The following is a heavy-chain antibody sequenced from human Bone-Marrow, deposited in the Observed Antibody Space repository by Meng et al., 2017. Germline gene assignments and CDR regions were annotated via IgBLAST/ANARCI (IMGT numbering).Heavy chain of an antibody. Sequence: GGSLRLSCAASGFTFSSYEMNWVRQAPGKGLEWVSYISSSGTTIYYADSVKGRFTISRDNAKNSLNLQMNSLRAEDTAVYYCARENYYNYFYGMDVWGQGTTVTVSS. CDR3: ARENYYNYFYGMDV. V-gene: IGHV3-48*03. J-gene: IGHJ6*02. CDR1: GFTFSSYE. CDR2: ISSSGTTI.